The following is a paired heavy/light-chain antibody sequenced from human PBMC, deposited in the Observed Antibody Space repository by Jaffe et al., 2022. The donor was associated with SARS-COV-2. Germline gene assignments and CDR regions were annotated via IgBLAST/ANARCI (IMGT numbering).Light chain of an antibody. CDR3: SSYTTSSPYV. CDR1: SSDIGGYNY. V-gene: IGLV2-14*03. CDR2: DVS. Sequence: QSALTQPASVSGSPGQSITISCTGTSSDIGGYNYVSWYQQHPGKAPKLMIYDVSNRPSGVSNRFSGSKSGNTASLTISGLQAEDEADYYCSSYTTSSPYVFGTGTKVTVL. J-gene: IGLJ1*01.
Heavy chain of an antibody. D-gene: IGHD1-20*01. CDR2: ISSSGSYI. CDR3: ARDSLNRIMYGRNGGNAFDI. Sequence: EVQLVESGGGLVAPGGSLRLSCAASGFTFSSFSINWVRQAPGKGLEWVSIISSSGSYIYYADSVKGRFTISRDNAKNSLFLQMNSLRAEDTAVYYCARDSLNRIMYGRNGGNAFDIWGQGTMVTVSS. V-gene: IGHV3-21*01. J-gene: IGHJ3*02. CDR1: GFTFSSFS.